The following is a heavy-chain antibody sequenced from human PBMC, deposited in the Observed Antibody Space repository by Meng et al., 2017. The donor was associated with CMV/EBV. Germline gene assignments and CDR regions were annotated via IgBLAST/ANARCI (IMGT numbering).Heavy chain of an antibody. Sequence: GSLRLSCTVSGGSISSYYWSWIRQPPGKGLEWIGYIYYSGSTNYNPSLKSRVTISVDTSKNQFSLKLSSVTAADTAVYYCARLNLMTTVTTPGFYYYYGMDVWGQGTTVTVSS. CDR2: IYYSGST. V-gene: IGHV4-59*01. J-gene: IGHJ6*02. CDR1: GGSISSYY. D-gene: IGHD4-11*01. CDR3: ARLNLMTTVTTPGFYYYYGMDV.